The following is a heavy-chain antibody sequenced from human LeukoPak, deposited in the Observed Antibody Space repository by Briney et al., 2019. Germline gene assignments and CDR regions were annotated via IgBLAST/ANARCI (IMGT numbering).Heavy chain of an antibody. D-gene: IGHD3-22*01. J-gene: IGHJ4*02. CDR1: GGSISSYY. CDR2: IYYSGST. V-gene: IGHV4-59*01. Sequence: PSETLSLTCTVSGGSISSYYWSWIRQPPGKGLEWIGYIYYSGSTNYNPSLKSRVTISVDTSKNQFSLKLSSVTAADTAVYYCASSYDSSGYYPHVFDYWGQGTLVAVSS. CDR3: ASSYDSSGYYPHVFDY.